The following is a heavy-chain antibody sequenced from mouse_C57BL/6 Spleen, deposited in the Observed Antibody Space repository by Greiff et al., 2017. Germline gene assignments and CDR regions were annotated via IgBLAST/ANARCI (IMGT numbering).Heavy chain of an antibody. J-gene: IGHJ4*01. CDR3: TTLPTLYAMDY. D-gene: IGHD6-1*01. CDR1: GFTFSSYA. CDR2: ISSGGDYI. Sequence: EVMLVESGEGLVKPGGSLKLSCAASGFTFSSYAMSWVRQTPEKRLEWVAYISSGGDYIYYADTVKGRFTISRDNARNTLYLQMSSLKSEDTAMYYCTTLPTLYAMDYWGQGTSVTVSS. V-gene: IGHV5-9-1*02.